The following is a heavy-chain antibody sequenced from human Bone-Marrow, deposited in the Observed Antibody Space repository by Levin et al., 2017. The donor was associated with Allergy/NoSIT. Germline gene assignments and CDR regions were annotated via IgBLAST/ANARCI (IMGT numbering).Heavy chain of an antibody. V-gene: IGHV3-48*02. D-gene: IGHD2-2*01. J-gene: IGHJ4*02. CDR1: GFTFSRYS. CDR2: ISRSSSTI. CDR3: ARPDCSGTSCYYFFDS. Sequence: SCAASGFTFSRYSMNWVRQAPGRGLEWVSYISRSSSTISYADSVQGRFTISRDNAKNSLYLQMNSLRDEDTAVYYCARPDCSGTSCYYFFDSGGQGTLVTVSS.